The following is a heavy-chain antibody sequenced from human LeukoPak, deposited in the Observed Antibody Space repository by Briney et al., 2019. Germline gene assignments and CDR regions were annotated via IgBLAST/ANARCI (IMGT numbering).Heavy chain of an antibody. CDR1: GFTFSSYS. V-gene: IGHV3-21*04. CDR3: SKSKGPVAGLLDY. Sequence: GGSLRLSCAASGFTFSSYSMNWVRQAPGKGLEWVSSISSSSYIYYADSVKGRFTISRDNAKNTLYLQMNSLRAEDTAVYYCSKSKGPVAGLLDYWGQGTLVTVSS. CDR2: ISSSSYI. D-gene: IGHD6-19*01. J-gene: IGHJ4*02.